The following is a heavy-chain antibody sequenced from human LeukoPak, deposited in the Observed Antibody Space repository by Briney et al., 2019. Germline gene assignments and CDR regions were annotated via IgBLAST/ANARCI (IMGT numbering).Heavy chain of an antibody. D-gene: IGHD3-22*01. J-gene: IGHJ4*02. CDR2: IGTTSGAI. CDR3: ARGGYYGSSGYYNFDY. V-gene: IGHV3-48*04. CDR1: GFTFNAFG. Sequence: PGGSLRLSCAASGFTFNAFGMNWVRQAPGKGLEWVSYIGTTSGAIYYADSVKGRFAISRDNAKNTLYLQMNSLRAEDTAVYYCARGGYYGSSGYYNFDYWGQGILVTVSS.